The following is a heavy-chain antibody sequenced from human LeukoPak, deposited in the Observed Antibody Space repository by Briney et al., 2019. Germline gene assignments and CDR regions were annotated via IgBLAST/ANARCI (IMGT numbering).Heavy chain of an antibody. CDR3: AGGSGWTDAFDI. Sequence: SETLSLTCTVSGGSISSYYWSWIRQPPGKGLEWIGYIYYSGSTNYNPSLKSRVTISVDTSKNQFSPKLSSVTAADTAVYYCAGGSGWTDAFDIWGQGTMVTVSS. J-gene: IGHJ3*02. V-gene: IGHV4-59*01. D-gene: IGHD6-19*01. CDR2: IYYSGST. CDR1: GGSISSYY.